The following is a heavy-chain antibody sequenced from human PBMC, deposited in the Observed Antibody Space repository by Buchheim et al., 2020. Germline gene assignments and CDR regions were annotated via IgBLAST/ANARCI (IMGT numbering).Heavy chain of an antibody. V-gene: IGHV5-51*03. CDR1: GYSFNSYW. D-gene: IGHD3-3*02. J-gene: IGHJ4*02. Sequence: EVQLVQSGAEVKKPGESLKISCKTSGYSFNSYWIAWVRQLPGKGLECMGIIYPGDSAARYSPSFQGQFTFSSDTSITTAYLQWSSLKASDTAMYYCARLSLPLADDFDNWGQGTL. CDR3: ARLSLPLADDFDN. CDR2: IYPGDSAA.